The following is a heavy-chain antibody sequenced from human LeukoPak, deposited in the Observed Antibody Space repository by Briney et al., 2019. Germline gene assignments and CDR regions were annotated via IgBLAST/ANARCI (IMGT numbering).Heavy chain of an antibody. CDR1: GGSISSYY. Sequence: PSETLSLTCTVSGGSISSYYWSWIRQPPGKGLEWIGYIYYSGSTNYNPSLKSRVTISVDTSKNQFSLKLSSVTAADTAVNYCARGRRDVLEWLFLPNYFDYWGQGTLVTVSS. J-gene: IGHJ4*02. CDR3: ARGRRDVLEWLFLPNYFDY. D-gene: IGHD3-3*01. V-gene: IGHV4-59*12. CDR2: IYYSGST.